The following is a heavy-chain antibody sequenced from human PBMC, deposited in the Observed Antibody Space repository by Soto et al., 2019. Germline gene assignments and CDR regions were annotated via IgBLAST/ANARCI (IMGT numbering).Heavy chain of an antibody. V-gene: IGHV3-15*07. CDR3: TTTVTTFPYYYYYGMDV. Sequence: PGGSLRLSCAASGFTFSNAWMNWVRQAPGKGLEWVGRIKSKTDGGTTDYAAPVKGRFTISRDDSKNTLYLQMNSLKTEDTAVYYCTTTVTTFPYYYYYGMDVWGQGTTVTGSS. CDR2: IKSKTDGGTT. D-gene: IGHD4-4*01. CDR1: GFTFSNAW. J-gene: IGHJ6*02.